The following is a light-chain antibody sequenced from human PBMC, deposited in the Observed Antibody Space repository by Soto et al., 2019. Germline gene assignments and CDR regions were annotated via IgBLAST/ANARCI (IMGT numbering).Light chain of an antibody. CDR1: NSDVGGYSY. V-gene: IGLV2-8*01. CDR2: EVS. Sequence: QSVLTQPASVSGSPGHPITISCTGTNSDVGGYSYVSWFQQHPGKAPRLLIYEVSQRPSGVPDRFSGSKSANTASLTVSGLQPEDEADYYCSSYAGTNNLLYVFGTGTKLTVL. CDR3: SSYAGTNNLLYV. J-gene: IGLJ1*01.